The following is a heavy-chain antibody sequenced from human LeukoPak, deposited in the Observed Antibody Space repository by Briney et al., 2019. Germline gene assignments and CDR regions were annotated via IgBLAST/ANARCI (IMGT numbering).Heavy chain of an antibody. V-gene: IGHV3-7*01. CDR2: IKQDGSEK. J-gene: IGHJ4*02. Sequence: GGSLRLSCAASGFTFSSYWMSWVRQAPGKGLEWVANIKQDGSEKYYVDSVKGRFTISRDNAKNSLYLQMNSLRAEDTAVYYCARDLSSGITMIVVPYYFDYWGQGTLVTVSS. CDR3: ARDLSSGITMIVVPYYFDY. CDR1: GFTFSSYW. D-gene: IGHD3-22*01.